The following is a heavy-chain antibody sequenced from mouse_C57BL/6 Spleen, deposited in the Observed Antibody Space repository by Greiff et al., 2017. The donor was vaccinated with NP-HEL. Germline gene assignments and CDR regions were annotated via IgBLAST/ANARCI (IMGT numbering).Heavy chain of an antibody. D-gene: IGHD2-4*01. J-gene: IGHJ3*01. V-gene: IGHV5-17*01. CDR3: ARTGDYDAWFAD. CDR2: ISSGSRTI. CDR1: GFTFTDYG. Sequence: DVHLVESGGGLVKPGGSLKLSCAASGFTFTDYGMHWVRQAPEKGLEWVAYISSGSRTIYYADTVKGRFTIARDNAKNTLFLEMTSLRSEDTAMYYCARTGDYDAWFADWGQGTLVTVSA.